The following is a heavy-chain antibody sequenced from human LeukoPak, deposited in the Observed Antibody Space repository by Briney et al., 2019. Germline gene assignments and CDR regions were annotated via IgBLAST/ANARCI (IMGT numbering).Heavy chain of an antibody. J-gene: IGHJ5*02. Sequence: PSETLSLTCAVYGGSFSGYYWSWIRQPPGKGLEWIGEINHSGSTNYNPSLKSRVTISVDTSKNQFSRKLSSVTAADTAVYYCARHEGYCSSTSCRNWFDPWGQGTLVTVSS. CDR2: INHSGST. CDR3: ARHEGYCSSTSCRNWFDP. V-gene: IGHV4-34*01. D-gene: IGHD2-2*01. CDR1: GGSFSGYY.